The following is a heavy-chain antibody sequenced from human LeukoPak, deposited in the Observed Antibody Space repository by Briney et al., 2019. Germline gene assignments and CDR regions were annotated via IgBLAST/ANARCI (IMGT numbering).Heavy chain of an antibody. J-gene: IGHJ4*02. V-gene: IGHV3-20*01. CDR3: ARAMTTGRRYYFDY. Sequence: PGGSVRLSCAASGFTFDDYGMSWVRQAPGKGLEWVSGIKWYGGNTGYADSLKGRFTISRDNAKNSMYLQMNSLRAEDTALYHCARAMTTGRRYYFDYWGPGTVVTVSS. CDR2: IKWYGGNT. D-gene: IGHD4-17*01. CDR1: GFTFDDYG.